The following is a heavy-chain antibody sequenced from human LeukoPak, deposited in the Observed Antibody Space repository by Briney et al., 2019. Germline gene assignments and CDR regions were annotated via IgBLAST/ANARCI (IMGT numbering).Heavy chain of an antibody. V-gene: IGHV3-23*01. Sequence: PGGSLRLPCAPSGFSFSNYAMSWVRQAPGKGLEWVSSIGGSGADTYYPDSVKGRFTISRDNSKNTLFLQMNSLKDEDTAVYYRVKRPRSSSSGTFEYWGQGTLVTVSS. J-gene: IGHJ4*02. CDR3: VKRPRSSSSGTFEY. D-gene: IGHD6-6*01. CDR2: IGGSGADT. CDR1: GFSFSNYA.